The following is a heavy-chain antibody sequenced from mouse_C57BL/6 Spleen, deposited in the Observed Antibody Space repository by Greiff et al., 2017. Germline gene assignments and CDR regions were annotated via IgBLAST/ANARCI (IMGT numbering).Heavy chain of an antibody. D-gene: IGHD1-1*01. Sequence: QVQLQQPGAELVKPGASVKLSCKASGYTFTSYWMQWVKQRPGQGLEWIGEIDPSDSYTNYNQKFKGKATLTVDTSSSTAYMQLSSLTSEDSAVYYCARGGTTVVALFDYWGQGTTLTVSS. V-gene: IGHV1-50*01. CDR2: IDPSDSYT. CDR1: GYTFTSYW. J-gene: IGHJ2*01. CDR3: ARGGTTVVALFDY.